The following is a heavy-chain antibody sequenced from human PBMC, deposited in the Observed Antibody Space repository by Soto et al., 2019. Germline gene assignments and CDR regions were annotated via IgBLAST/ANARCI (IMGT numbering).Heavy chain of an antibody. Sequence: ETLSLTCTVSGGSIAISDHCWGWVRQPPGKGPEWIGTICYGGTRFHNPTLRGGLSMSVDTSRSQFSLRLSSVTAADTAVYYCARQARGTTWSDFDYWGQGTLVTVSS. CDR3: ARQARGTTWSDFDY. V-gene: IGHV4-39*01. J-gene: IGHJ4*02. CDR2: ICYGGTR. D-gene: IGHD1-7*01. CDR1: GGSIAISDHC.